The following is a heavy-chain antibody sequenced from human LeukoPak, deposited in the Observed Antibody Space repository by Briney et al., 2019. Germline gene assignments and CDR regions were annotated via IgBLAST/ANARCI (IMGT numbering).Heavy chain of an antibody. J-gene: IGHJ4*02. CDR3: ARADLGGCGDY. Sequence: ASVKVSCKASGGTFSSYAISWVRQAPGQGLEWMGWISAYNGNTNYAQKLQGRVTMTTDTSTSTAYMELRSLRSGDTAVYYCARADLGGCGDYWGQGILVTVSS. CDR2: ISAYNGNT. CDR1: GGTFSSYA. D-gene: IGHD2-15*01. V-gene: IGHV1-18*01.